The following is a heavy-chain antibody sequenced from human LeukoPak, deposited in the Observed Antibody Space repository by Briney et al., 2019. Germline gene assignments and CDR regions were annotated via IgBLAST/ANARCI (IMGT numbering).Heavy chain of an antibody. CDR3: AGPGVAAAGDAFDI. CDR1: GFTFSSYS. J-gene: IGHJ3*02. CDR2: IISSSSYI. V-gene: IGHV3-21*01. D-gene: IGHD6-13*01. Sequence: PGGSLRLSCAASGFTFSSYSMNWVRQAPGKGLEWVSSIISSSSYIYYADSVKGRFTISRDNAKNSLYLQMNSLRAEDTAVYYCAGPGVAAAGDAFDIWGQGTMVTVSS.